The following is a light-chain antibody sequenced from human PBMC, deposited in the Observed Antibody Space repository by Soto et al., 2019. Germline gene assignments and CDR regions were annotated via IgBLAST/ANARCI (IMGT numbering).Light chain of an antibody. Sequence: AIRMTQSPSSLSASTGDRVTITCRASQGISSYLAWYQQKPGKAPKLLIYAASTLQSGVPSRFSGSGSGTDFTLTISCQQSEDFATYYCQQYYSYPGTFGQGTKVEIK. J-gene: IGKJ1*01. V-gene: IGKV1-8*01. CDR1: QGISSY. CDR2: AAS. CDR3: QQYYSYPGT.